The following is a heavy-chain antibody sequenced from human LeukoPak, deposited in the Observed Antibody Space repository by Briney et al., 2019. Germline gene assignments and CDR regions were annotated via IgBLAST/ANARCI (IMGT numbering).Heavy chain of an antibody. Sequence: GGSLRLSCSASGFTFSSHAMSWVRQAPGRGLEWVSSISGVGGNTYYADSVKGRFTISRDNSKNTLYLQMNSLRAEGTAIYYCAKDIIVVVTAPQMDYWGQGTLVTVSS. V-gene: IGHV3-23*01. J-gene: IGHJ4*02. D-gene: IGHD2-21*02. CDR1: GFTFSSHA. CDR3: AKDIIVVVTAPQMDY. CDR2: ISGVGGNT.